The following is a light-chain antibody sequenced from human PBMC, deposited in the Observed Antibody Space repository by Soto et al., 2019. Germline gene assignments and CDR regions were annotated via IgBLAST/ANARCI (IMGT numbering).Light chain of an antibody. CDR2: GAS. CDR1: QRVASN. CDR3: QQYNNWLWP. V-gene: IGKV3-15*01. Sequence: ISMKNSPATLSFSPRERATLSVGASQRVASNLAWYQQKPGQANRLLIYGASKRATGFPARFSGSGSGTDFTLTISSLQSEDFAVYYCQQYNNWLWPFGQGSKV. J-gene: IGKJ1*01.